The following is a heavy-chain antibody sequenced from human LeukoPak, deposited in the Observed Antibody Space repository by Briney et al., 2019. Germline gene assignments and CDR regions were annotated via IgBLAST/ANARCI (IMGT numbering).Heavy chain of an antibody. V-gene: IGHV1-18*03. CDR2: ISAYNGNT. CDR1: GYTFTSYG. CDR3: ARSGAYYYDSSGYYAVGY. J-gene: IGHJ4*02. D-gene: IGHD3-22*01. Sequence: ASVKVSCKASGYTFTSYGISWVRQAPGQGLEWMAWISAYNGNTNYAQNLQGRVTMTTDTSTSTAYMELRSLRSDDMAVYYCARSGAYYYDSSGYYAVGYWGQGTLVTVSS.